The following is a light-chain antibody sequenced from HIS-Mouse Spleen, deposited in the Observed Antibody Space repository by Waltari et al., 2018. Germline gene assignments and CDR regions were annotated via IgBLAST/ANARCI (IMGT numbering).Light chain of an antibody. V-gene: IGLV3-1*01. CDR3: QAWDSSTVV. J-gene: IGLJ2*01. CDR1: QLGDKY. Sequence: SYELTQPPSVSVSPGQTASITCSGDQLGDKYACWYQQKPGQSPVLVICQDSKRPSGIPERFSGSNSGNTATLTISGTQAMDEADYYCQAWDSSTVVFGGRTKLTVL. CDR2: QDS.